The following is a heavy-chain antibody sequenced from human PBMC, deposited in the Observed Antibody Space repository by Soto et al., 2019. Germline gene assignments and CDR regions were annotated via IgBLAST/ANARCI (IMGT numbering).Heavy chain of an antibody. D-gene: IGHD6-19*01. CDR2: ISGSGGST. V-gene: IGHV3-23*01. CDR1: GFNFRIYV. Sequence: PGGSLRLSCTASGFNFRIYVRSWVRQGPGKGLEWVSAISGSGGSTYYADSVKGRFTISRDNSKNTLYLQMNSLRAEDTAVYYCAKAPGYSSGWETAFYYYGMDVWGQGTTVTVSS. CDR3: AKAPGYSSGWETAFYYYGMDV. J-gene: IGHJ6*02.